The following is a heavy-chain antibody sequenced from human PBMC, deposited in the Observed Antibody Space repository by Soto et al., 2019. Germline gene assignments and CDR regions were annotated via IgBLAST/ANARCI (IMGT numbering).Heavy chain of an antibody. Sequence: GGSLRLSCAASGFTFSSYGMHWVRQAPGKGLEWVAVIWYDGSNKYYADSVKGRFTISRDNSKNTLYLQMNSLRAEDTAVYYCARDGDYGGNSRKYYYYGMDVWGQGTTVTVSS. CDR3: ARDGDYGGNSRKYYYYGMDV. CDR2: IWYDGSNK. CDR1: GFTFSSYG. V-gene: IGHV3-33*01. D-gene: IGHD4-17*01. J-gene: IGHJ6*02.